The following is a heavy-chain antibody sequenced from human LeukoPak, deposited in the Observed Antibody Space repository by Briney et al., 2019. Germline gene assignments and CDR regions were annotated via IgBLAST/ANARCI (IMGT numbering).Heavy chain of an antibody. CDR1: GYTFTGYY. V-gene: IGHV1-2*02. Sequence: ASVKVSCKASGYTFTGYYMHWVRQAPGQGLEWMGWINPNSGGTNYAQKFQGRVTMTRDTSISTAYMELSRLRSDDTAVYCCARDGETYYYDSSGYSILDYWGQGTLVTVSS. J-gene: IGHJ4*02. CDR2: INPNSGGT. CDR3: ARDGETYYYDSSGYSILDY. D-gene: IGHD3-22*01.